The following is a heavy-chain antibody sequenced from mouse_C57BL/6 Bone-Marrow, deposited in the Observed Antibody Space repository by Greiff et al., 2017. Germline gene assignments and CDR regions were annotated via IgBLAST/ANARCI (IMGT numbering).Heavy chain of an antibody. CDR3: ASLYYGSTWFAY. J-gene: IGHJ3*01. V-gene: IGHV2-6*01. CDR2: IWGVGST. CDR1: GFSLTSYG. D-gene: IGHD1-1*01. Sequence: VKLMESGPGLVAPSQSLSITCTVSGFSLTSYGVDWVRQSPGKGLEWLGVIWGVGSTNYNSALKSRLSISKDNSKSQVFLKMNSLQTDDTAMYYCASLYYGSTWFAYWGKGTLVTVSA.